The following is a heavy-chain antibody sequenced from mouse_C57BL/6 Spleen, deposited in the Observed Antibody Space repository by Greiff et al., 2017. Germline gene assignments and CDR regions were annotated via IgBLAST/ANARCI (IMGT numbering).Heavy chain of an antibody. D-gene: IGHD2-3*01. V-gene: IGHV1-4*01. CDR1: GYTFTSYT. J-gene: IGHJ3*01. CDR2: INPSSGYT. CDR3: ARGKYDGYYVLAY. Sequence: QVQLQQSGAELARPGASVKMSCKASGYTFTSYTMHWVKQRPGQGLEWIGYINPSSGYTKYNQKFKDKATLTADKSSSTAYMQLSSLTSEDSAVYYCARGKYDGYYVLAYWGHGTLVTVSA.